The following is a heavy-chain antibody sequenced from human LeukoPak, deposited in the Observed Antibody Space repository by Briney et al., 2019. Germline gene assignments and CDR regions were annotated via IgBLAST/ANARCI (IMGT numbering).Heavy chain of an antibody. CDR3: ASYVLGDAFDI. V-gene: IGHV3-33*01. CDR2: IWYDGSNK. J-gene: IGHJ3*02. Sequence: PGRSLRLSCAASGVTLSSDGVNWVRQAPGKGLEWVAVIWYDGSNKYYADSVKGRFTISRDNSKNTLYLQMNSLRAEDTAVYYCASYVLGDAFDIWGQGTMVTVSS. D-gene: IGHD3-3*02. CDR1: GVTLSSDG.